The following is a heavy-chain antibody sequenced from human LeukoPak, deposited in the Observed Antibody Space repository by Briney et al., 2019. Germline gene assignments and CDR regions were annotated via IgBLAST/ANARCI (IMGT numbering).Heavy chain of an antibody. D-gene: IGHD3-22*01. Sequence: SETLSLTCTVSGGSTSSSSYYWGWIRQPPGKGLEWIGSIYYSGSTYYNPSLKSRVTISVDTSKNQFSLKLSSVTAADTAVYYCASFSGSYYDSSPNHWGQGTLVTVSS. CDR3: ASFSGSYYDSSPNH. CDR1: GGSTSSSSYY. J-gene: IGHJ5*02. CDR2: IYYSGST. V-gene: IGHV4-39*01.